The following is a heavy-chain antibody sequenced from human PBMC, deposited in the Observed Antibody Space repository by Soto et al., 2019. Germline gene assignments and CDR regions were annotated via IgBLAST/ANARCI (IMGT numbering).Heavy chain of an antibody. CDR3: AREKITIFGVVIPFDAFDI. V-gene: IGHV3-21*01. J-gene: IGHJ3*02. CDR2: ISSSSSYI. D-gene: IGHD3-3*01. Sequence: EVQLVESGGGLVKPGGSLRLSCAASGFTFSSYSMNWVRQAPGKGLEWVSSISSSSSYIYYADSVKGRFTISRDNAKNSLHLQMNSLRAEDTAVYYCAREKITIFGVVIPFDAFDIWGQGTMVTVSS. CDR1: GFTFSSYS.